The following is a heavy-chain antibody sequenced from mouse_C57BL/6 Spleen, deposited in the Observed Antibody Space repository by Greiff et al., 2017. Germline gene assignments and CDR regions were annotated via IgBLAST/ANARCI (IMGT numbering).Heavy chain of an antibody. CDR3: TLYGGAMDY. Sequence: VQLQQSGAELVRPGASVKLSRTASGFNIKDYYMHWVKQRPEQGLEWIGRIDPEDGDTEYAPKFQGKATMTADTSSNTAYLQLSSLTSEDTAVYYCTLYGGAMDYWGQGTSVTVSS. CDR1: GFNIKDYY. D-gene: IGHD1-1*02. J-gene: IGHJ4*01. V-gene: IGHV14-1*01. CDR2: IDPEDGDT.